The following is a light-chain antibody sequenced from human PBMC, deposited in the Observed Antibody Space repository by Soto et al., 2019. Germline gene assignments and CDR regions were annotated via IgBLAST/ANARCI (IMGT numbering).Light chain of an antibody. V-gene: IGKV1-5*03. CDR1: QRISTW. CDR3: QQYNIYSRT. Sequence: DIQMTQSPSTLSASVGDRVTITCRASQRISTWLAWYQHKPGKAPKLLIYQASSLEGGVPSRFSGSASGTEFTLTISSLQPDDFATYYCQQYNIYSRTFGQGTKVETK. CDR2: QAS. J-gene: IGKJ2*02.